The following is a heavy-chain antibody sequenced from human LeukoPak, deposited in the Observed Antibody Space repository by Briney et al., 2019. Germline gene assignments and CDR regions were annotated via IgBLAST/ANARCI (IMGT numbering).Heavy chain of an antibody. CDR2: IWYDGGKR. D-gene: IGHD1-1*01. CDR1: GGTFSSYA. J-gene: IGHJ4*02. CDR3: TRIYGTTPDY. V-gene: IGHV3-33*01. Sequence: SCKASGGTFSSYAISWVRQAPGKGLEWVAVIWYDGGKRYYADSVKGRFTVSKDNSKNTLYLQMNSLRVEDTAVYYCTRIYGTTPDYWGQGTLVTVSS.